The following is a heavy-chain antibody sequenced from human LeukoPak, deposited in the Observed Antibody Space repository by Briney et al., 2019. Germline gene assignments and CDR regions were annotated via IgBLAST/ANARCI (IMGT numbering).Heavy chain of an antibody. J-gene: IGHJ6*03. CDR3: ARGWGGYGSGSYYKYYYYYMDV. D-gene: IGHD3-10*01. Sequence: SQTLSLTCTVSGGSNSSGSYYWSWIRQPAGKGLEWIGRIYTSGSTNYNPSLKSRVTISVDTSKNQFSLKLSSVTAADTAVYYCARGWGGYGSGSYYKYYYYYMDVWGKGTTVTVSS. CDR1: GGSNSSGSYY. CDR2: IYTSGST. V-gene: IGHV4-61*02.